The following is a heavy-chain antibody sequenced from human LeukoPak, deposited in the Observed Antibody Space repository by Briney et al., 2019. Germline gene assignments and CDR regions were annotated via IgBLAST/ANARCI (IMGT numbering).Heavy chain of an antibody. CDR1: GFTVSNNY. V-gene: IGHV3-53*01. CDR2: IHSGGTT. CDR3: ARDSDSGYGPFAP. Sequence: GGSLRLSCAAPGFTVSNNYMSWVRQAPGKGLEWVSVIHSGGTTNYAASVQGRFTISRDNSKTTVYLHMNSLRAEDTAVYYCARDSDSGYGPFAPWGQGTLVTVSS. D-gene: IGHD5-12*01. J-gene: IGHJ5*02.